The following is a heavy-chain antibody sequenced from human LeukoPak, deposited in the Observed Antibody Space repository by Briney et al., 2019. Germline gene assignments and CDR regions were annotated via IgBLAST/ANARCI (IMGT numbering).Heavy chain of an antibody. CDR1: GFTFSSYS. Sequence: PGGSLRLSCAASGFTFSSYSMNWVRQAPGKGLEWVSSISSSSSYIYYADSVKGRFTISRDNAKNTLYVQMNSLRAEDTAVYYCTRDWRKAGMDVWGQGTTVTVSS. D-gene: IGHD1-1*01. CDR2: ISSSSSYI. CDR3: TRDWRKAGMDV. J-gene: IGHJ6*02. V-gene: IGHV3-21*01.